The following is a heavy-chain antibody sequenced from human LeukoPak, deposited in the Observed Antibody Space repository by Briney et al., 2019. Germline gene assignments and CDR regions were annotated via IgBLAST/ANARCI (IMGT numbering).Heavy chain of an antibody. J-gene: IGHJ4*02. Sequence: GGSLRLSCAASGFTFSSYGMHWVRQAPGKGLEWVAVISYDGSNKYYADSEKGRFTISRDNSKNTLYLQMNSLRAEDTAVYYCAKDRARNEYYFDYWGQGTLVTVSS. CDR1: GFTFSSYG. CDR2: ISYDGSNK. CDR3: AKDRARNEYYFDY. D-gene: IGHD1-1*01. V-gene: IGHV3-30*18.